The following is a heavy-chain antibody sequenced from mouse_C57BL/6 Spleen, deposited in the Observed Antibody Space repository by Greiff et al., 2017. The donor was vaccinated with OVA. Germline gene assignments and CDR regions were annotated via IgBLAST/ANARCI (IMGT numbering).Heavy chain of an antibody. CDR2: IYPRSGNT. CDR1: GYTFTSYG. CDR3: ARSITTVVAPTGTYYFDY. Sequence: VKLMESGAELARPGASVKLSCKASGYTFTSYGISWVKQRTGQGLEWIGEIYPRSGNTYYNEKFKGKATLTADKSSSTAYMELRSLTSEDSAVYFCARSITTVVAPTGTYYFDYWGQGTTLTVSS. V-gene: IGHV1-81*01. J-gene: IGHJ2*01. D-gene: IGHD1-1*01.